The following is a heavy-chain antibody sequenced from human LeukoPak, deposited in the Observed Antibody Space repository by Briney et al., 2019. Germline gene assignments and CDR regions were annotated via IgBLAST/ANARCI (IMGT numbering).Heavy chain of an antibody. CDR3: AKPSSTFDWLLWLDY. D-gene: IGHD3-9*01. CDR1: GFTFSSDG. Sequence: GGSLRLSCAASGFTFSSDGMHWVRQAPGKGLEWVAVISYDGSNKYYADSVKGRFTISRDNSKNTLYLQMNSLRAEDTAVYYCAKPSSTFDWLLWLDYWGQGTLVTVSS. CDR2: ISYDGSNK. J-gene: IGHJ4*02. V-gene: IGHV3-30*18.